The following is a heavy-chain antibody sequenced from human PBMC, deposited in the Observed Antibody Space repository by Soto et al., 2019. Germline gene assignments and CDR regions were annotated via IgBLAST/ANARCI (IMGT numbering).Heavy chain of an antibody. D-gene: IGHD1-1*01. Sequence: EVQLVASGGGLVQPGGSLRLSCAASGFNFYDYYMSWVRQAPGKGLEWVANINEDGSDKRYVDSVKGRFTISRDNAKNSLYLQMSSLRTEDTGVYYCARVASGSYDYWGQGNLVTVSS. V-gene: IGHV3-7*01. J-gene: IGHJ4*02. CDR3: ARVASGSYDY. CDR1: GFNFYDYY. CDR2: INEDGSDK.